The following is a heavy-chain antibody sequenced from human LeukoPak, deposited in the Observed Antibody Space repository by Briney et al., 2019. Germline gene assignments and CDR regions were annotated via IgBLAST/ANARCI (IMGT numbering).Heavy chain of an antibody. CDR2: IGTTSDT. V-gene: IGHV3-13*01. D-gene: IGHD3-10*01. J-gene: IGHJ4*02. Sequence: GGSLRLSCAASGFTFSSYDMHWVRQATGKGLEWVSAIGTTSDTYYPDSATGRFTISRENAKNSLYLQMNSLRAGDTAVYYCARAISMVRGVNYFDYWGQGTLVTVSS. CDR3: ARAISMVRGVNYFDY. CDR1: GFTFSSYD.